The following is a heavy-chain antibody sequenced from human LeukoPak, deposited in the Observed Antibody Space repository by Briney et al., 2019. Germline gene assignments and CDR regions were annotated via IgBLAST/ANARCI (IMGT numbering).Heavy chain of an antibody. CDR2: INPNSGGT. CDR1: GYTFTGYY. J-gene: IGHJ4*02. CDR3: ARAFLSSSPWDYYGSGSSPDDY. Sequence: ASVKVSCKASGYTFTGYYMHWVRQAPGQGLEWMGWINPNSGGTNYAQKFQGRVTMTRDTSISTAYMELSRLRSDDTAVYYCARAFLSSSPWDYYGSGSSPDDYWGQGTLVTVSS. V-gene: IGHV1-2*02. D-gene: IGHD3-10*01.